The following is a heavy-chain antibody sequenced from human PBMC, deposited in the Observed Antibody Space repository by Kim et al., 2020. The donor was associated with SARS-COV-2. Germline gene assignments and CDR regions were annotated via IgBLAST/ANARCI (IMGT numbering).Heavy chain of an antibody. CDR2: ISGSGGST. V-gene: IGHV3-23*01. D-gene: IGHD3-10*01. CDR3: AKGGGLLWFGELLPYDY. Sequence: GGSLRLSCAASGFTFSSYAMSWVRQAPGKGLEWVSAISGSGGSTYYADSVKGRFTISRDNSKNTLYLQMNSLRAEDTAVYYCAKGGGLLWFGELLPYDYWGQGTLVTVSS. CDR1: GFTFSSYA. J-gene: IGHJ4*02.